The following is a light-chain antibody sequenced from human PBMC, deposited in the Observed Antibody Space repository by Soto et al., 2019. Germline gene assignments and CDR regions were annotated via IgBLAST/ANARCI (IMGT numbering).Light chain of an antibody. Sequence: EIVLTQSPGTLSLSPGERATLSCRAGQSVSSSYLAWYQQKPGQAPRLLIYGASNRATGIPDRFSGSGSGTDFTLTISRLEPEDFAVYYCQQSGSSSGWTFGQGTTVEIK. V-gene: IGKV3-20*01. CDR2: GAS. CDR3: QQSGSSSGWT. CDR1: QSVSSSY. J-gene: IGKJ1*01.